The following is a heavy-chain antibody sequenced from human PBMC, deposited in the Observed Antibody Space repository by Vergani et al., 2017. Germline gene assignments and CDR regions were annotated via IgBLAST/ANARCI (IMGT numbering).Heavy chain of an antibody. CDR2: ISWNSNSI. CDR1: GFTSAGYA. J-gene: IGHJ5*02. Sequence: EVQLEESGGGLVLPGRSLRLSCVASGFTSAGYAMHWVRQAPGKGLEWVSGISWNSNSIGYADSVKGRFTISRDKAKNSLYLQMNSLRAEDTALYYGAKDLGTSSGGGWFDPWGQGTLVTVSS. CDR3: AKDLGTSSGGGWFDP. D-gene: IGHD6-6*01. V-gene: IGHV3-9*02.